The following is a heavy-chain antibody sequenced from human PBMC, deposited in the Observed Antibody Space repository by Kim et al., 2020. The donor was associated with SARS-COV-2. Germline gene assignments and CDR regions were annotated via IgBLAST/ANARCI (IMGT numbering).Heavy chain of an antibody. V-gene: IGHV4-59*01. CDR2: IYYSGST. Sequence: SETLSLTCTVSGGSISSYYWSWIRQPPGKGLEWIGYIYYSGSTNYNPSLKSRVTISVDTSKNQFSLKLSSVTAVDTAVYYCARDHSHGAFDIWGQGTMVTVSS. CDR3: ARDHSHGAFDI. J-gene: IGHJ3*02. CDR1: GGSISSYY. D-gene: IGHD6-13*01.